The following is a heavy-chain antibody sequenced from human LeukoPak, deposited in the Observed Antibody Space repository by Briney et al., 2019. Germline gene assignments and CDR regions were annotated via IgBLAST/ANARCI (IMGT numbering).Heavy chain of an antibody. CDR1: GGSFSGYY. Sequence: SETLSLTCAVYGGSFSGYYWSWVRQPPGKGLEWIGEINHSGSTNYNPSLKSRVTISVDTSKNQFSLKLSSVTAADTAVYYCARDPRYCSGGSCFGYWGQGTLGTVSA. V-gene: IGHV4-34*01. D-gene: IGHD2-15*01. CDR2: INHSGST. CDR3: ARDPRYCSGGSCFGY. J-gene: IGHJ4*02.